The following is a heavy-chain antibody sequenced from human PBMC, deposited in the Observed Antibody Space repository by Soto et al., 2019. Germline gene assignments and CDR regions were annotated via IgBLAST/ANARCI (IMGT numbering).Heavy chain of an antibody. CDR2: IWYDGRNK. V-gene: IGHV3-33*01. CDR3: ASESGSYSTGNEDFDI. Sequence: QVQLVESGGGVVQPGRSLRLSCAASGFTFSSYGMHWVRQAPGKGLEWVAVIWYDGRNKYYADSVKGRFTISRENSKNKLYLKMNSLRAEDTAVYYCASESGSYSTGNEDFDIWGQGTMVTVSS. CDR1: GFTFSSYG. D-gene: IGHD1-26*01. J-gene: IGHJ3*02.